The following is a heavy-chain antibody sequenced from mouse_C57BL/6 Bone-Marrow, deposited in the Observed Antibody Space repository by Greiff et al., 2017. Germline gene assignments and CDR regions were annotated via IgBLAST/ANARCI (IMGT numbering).Heavy chain of an antibody. CDR1: GYSFTGYY. J-gene: IGHJ3*01. CDR3: ARSYYGSSPFAY. V-gene: IGHV1-42*01. D-gene: IGHD1-1*01. Sequence: EVQLQQSGPELVKPGASVKISCKASGYSFTGYYMNWVKQSPEKSLEWIGEINPSTGGTTYNQKFKAKATLTVDKASSTAYMQLKSLTSEDSAVYYCARSYYGSSPFAYWGQGTLVTVSA. CDR2: INPSTGGT.